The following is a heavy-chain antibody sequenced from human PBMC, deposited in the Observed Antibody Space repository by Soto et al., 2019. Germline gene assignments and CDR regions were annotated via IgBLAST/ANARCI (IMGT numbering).Heavy chain of an antibody. Sequence: PSETLSLTCAVSGGSISSGGYSWSWIRQPPGKGLEWIGYIYHSGSTYYNPSLKSRVTISVDRSKNQFSLKLSSVTAADTAVYYCARAPAAAMNFDYWGQGTLVTVSS. D-gene: IGHD2-2*01. V-gene: IGHV4-30-2*01. CDR1: GGSISSGGYS. J-gene: IGHJ4*02. CDR2: IYHSGST. CDR3: ARAPAAAMNFDY.